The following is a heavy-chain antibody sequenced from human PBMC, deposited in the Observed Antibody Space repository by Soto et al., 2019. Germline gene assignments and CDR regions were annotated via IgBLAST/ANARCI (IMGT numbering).Heavy chain of an antibody. J-gene: IGHJ4*02. Sequence: QVQLEESGGGVVQPGRSLRLSCEVSGFTFRSYGMHWVRQAPGKGPEWVAVIWYDGTNDNYADSVKGRFTISKDNSKNTLYLQMNSLRDEDTAVYYCARDRVRTGRITVFGVLTGTFDYWGQGTLVTVSS. V-gene: IGHV3-33*01. CDR1: GFTFRSYG. CDR2: IWYDGTND. D-gene: IGHD3-3*01. CDR3: ARDRVRTGRITVFGVLTGTFDY.